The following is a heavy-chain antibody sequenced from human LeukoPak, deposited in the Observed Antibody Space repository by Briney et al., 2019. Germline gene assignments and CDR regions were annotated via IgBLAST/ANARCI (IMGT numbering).Heavy chain of an antibody. Sequence: GGSLRLSCAASGFTFSSYAMNWVRQAPGKGLEWVSAISGSGGSTYYADSVKGRFTISRDNSKNTLYLQMNSLRAEDTAVYYCAKAVGFGEAYGMDVWGQGTTVTVSS. V-gene: IGHV3-23*01. J-gene: IGHJ6*02. CDR3: AKAVGFGEAYGMDV. CDR2: ISGSGGST. CDR1: GFTFSSYA. D-gene: IGHD3-10*01.